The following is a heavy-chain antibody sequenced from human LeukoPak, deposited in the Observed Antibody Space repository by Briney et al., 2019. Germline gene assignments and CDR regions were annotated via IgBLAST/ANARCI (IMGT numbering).Heavy chain of an antibody. D-gene: IGHD3-22*01. CDR3: TRNFRLFTYYFDY. Sequence: GGSLRLSCAASGSIFSTYGMHWVRQAPGKGLEWVAVIWYDGSNKYYADSVKGRFTISRDNSKNTLYLQMNSLRAEDTAVYYCTRNFRLFTYYFDYWGQGTLVTVSS. J-gene: IGHJ4*02. CDR2: IWYDGSNK. V-gene: IGHV3-33*01. CDR1: GSIFSTYG.